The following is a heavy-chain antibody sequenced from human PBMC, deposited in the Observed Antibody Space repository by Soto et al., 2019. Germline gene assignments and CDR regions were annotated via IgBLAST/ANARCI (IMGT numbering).Heavy chain of an antibody. CDR3: AGEANRRDGYNI. D-gene: IGHD5-12*01. Sequence: GASVKVSCKASGGTFSSYAISWVRQAPGQGLEWMGGIIPIFGTANYAQKFQGRVTITADESTSTAYMELSSLRSEDTAVYYCAGEANRRDGYNIWGQGTLVTVSS. V-gene: IGHV1-69*13. CDR1: GGTFSSYA. CDR2: IIPIFGTA. J-gene: IGHJ4*02.